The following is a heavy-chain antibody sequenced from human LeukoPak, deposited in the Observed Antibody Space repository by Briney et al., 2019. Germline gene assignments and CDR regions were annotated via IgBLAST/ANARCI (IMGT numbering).Heavy chain of an antibody. CDR1: GYSFTSYW. CDR3: ASNPYSSGWYPYYYYGTDL. Sequence: GESLKISCKGSGYSFTSYWIGWGRQLPGKGLEGGGLIYPGDSDTRYSPSFKGQVTISADKSISTAYLQWSSLTASDPAMYYCASNPYSSGWYPYYYYGTDLWGQGTPVTVSS. V-gene: IGHV5-51*01. J-gene: IGHJ6*02. D-gene: IGHD6-19*01. CDR2: IYPGDSDT.